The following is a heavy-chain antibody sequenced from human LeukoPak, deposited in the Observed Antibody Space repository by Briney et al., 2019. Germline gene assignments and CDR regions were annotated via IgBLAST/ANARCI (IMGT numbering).Heavy chain of an antibody. D-gene: IGHD6-6*01. Sequence: SETLSLTCAVYGGSFSGYYWSWIRQPPGKGLEWIGEINHSGSTNYNPSLKSRVTISVDTSKNQFSLKLSSVTAADTAVYYCARDAARWGQGTLVTVSS. V-gene: IGHV4-34*01. CDR2: INHSGST. CDR3: ARDAAR. CDR1: GGSFSGYY. J-gene: IGHJ4*02.